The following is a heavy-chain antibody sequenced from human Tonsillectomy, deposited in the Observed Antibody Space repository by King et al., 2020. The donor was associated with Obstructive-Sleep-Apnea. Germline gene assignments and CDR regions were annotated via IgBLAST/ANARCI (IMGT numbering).Heavy chain of an antibody. CDR3: SKDGDDFLLYWYFDL. J-gene: IGHJ2*01. CDR2: ISYDGNNK. D-gene: IGHD3-10*01. V-gene: IGHV3-30*18. CDR1: GFTFSYYG. Sequence: VQLVESGGGVVQPGRSLRLSCAASGFTFSYYGMHWVRQAPGKGREWVTVISYDGNNKYYSDSVKGRFTISRDNSKNTLYLQMNSLSAEDTAVYYCSKDGDDFLLYWYFDLWGRGTLVTVSS.